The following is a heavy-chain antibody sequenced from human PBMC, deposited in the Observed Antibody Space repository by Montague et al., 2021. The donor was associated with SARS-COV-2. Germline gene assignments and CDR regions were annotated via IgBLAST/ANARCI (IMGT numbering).Heavy chain of an antibody. J-gene: IGHJ3*02. D-gene: IGHD3-22*01. CDR2: IYYSGST. V-gene: IGHV4-39*01. Sequence: SETLSLTCTVSGGSISSSNYYWGWIRQPPERGLGWIGSIYYSGSTYYNPSLKSRVTIVVDTSKNQFSRKLSSVTAADTAVYYCASPTYYYDSSGSDAFDIWGQGTVVTVSS. CDR1: GGSISSSNYY. CDR3: ASPTYYYDSSGSDAFDI.